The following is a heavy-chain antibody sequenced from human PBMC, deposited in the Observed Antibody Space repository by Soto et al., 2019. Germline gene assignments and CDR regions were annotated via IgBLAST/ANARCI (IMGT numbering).Heavy chain of an antibody. J-gene: IGHJ6*01. Sequence: PGESLKISGKGSGYTFTDYWIGWVRQLPGKGLEWMGIIYPGDSDTRYSPSFQGHVTITVDKSTNTAYLQWITLKASDTPIHYCARHISNCRYYYYAMHVWRQGTTVTVSS. CDR1: GYTFTDYW. D-gene: IGHD4-4*01. CDR3: ARHISNCRYYYYAMHV. V-gene: IGHV5-51*01. CDR2: IYPGDSDT.